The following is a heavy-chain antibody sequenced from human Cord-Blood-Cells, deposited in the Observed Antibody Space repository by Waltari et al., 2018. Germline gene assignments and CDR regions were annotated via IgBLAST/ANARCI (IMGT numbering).Heavy chain of an antibody. D-gene: IGHD2-2*01. V-gene: IGHV1-69*01. CDR1: GGTFTSYA. J-gene: IGHJ4*02. Sequence: QVQLVQSGAEVKKPWSSVKVSCKAYGGTFTSYALSWVRPAPGQGLEWMGGIIPIFGTANYAQKFQGRVTITADESTSTAYMELSSLRSEDTAVYYCARDRLGYCSSTSCYYFDYWGQGTLVTVSS. CDR2: IIPIFGTA. CDR3: ARDRLGYCSSTSCYYFDY.